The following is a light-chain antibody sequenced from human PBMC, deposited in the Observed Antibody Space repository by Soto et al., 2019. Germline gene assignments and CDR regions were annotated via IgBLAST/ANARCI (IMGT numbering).Light chain of an antibody. V-gene: IGKV3-15*01. CDR1: QSVSSN. CDR3: QQYNNWPFT. J-gene: IGKJ3*01. CDR2: GAS. Sequence: EIVMTQSPATLSVSPGERATLSCRASQSVSSNLAWYQQKPGQAPRLLIYGASTRATGIPARFSVSGSGTDFTLPLSSLQSEDFAVYYCQQYNNWPFTFGPGTKVDIK.